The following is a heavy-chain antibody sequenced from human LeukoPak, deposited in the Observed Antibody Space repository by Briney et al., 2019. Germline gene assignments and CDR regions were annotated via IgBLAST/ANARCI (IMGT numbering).Heavy chain of an antibody. Sequence: GESLKISCKGSGYSFTSYWIGWVRQMPGKGLEWMGIIYPGDSDTRYSPSFQGQVTISADKSISTAYLQWSSLKASDTAMYYCAAQEPYYYDRCGYFDIWGQGNLVTVSS. CDR2: IYPGDSDT. D-gene: IGHD3-22*01. CDR3: AAQEPYYYDRCGYFDI. CDR1: GYSFTSYW. J-gene: IGHJ4*02. V-gene: IGHV5-51*01.